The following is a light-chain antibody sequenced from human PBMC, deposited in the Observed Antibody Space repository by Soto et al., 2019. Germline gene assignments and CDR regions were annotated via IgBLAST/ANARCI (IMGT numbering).Light chain of an antibody. J-gene: IGKJ1*01. V-gene: IGKV3-20*01. Sequence: EIVLTQSPGTLSLSPGERATLSCRASQSISNNYLAWYQQKPGQAPRLLIYGASSRATGSPDRFSGSGSGTDFTLTISRLEPEDFAVYYCQQHGSSPVAFGQGTKVEIK. CDR1: QSISNNY. CDR3: QQHGSSPVA. CDR2: GAS.